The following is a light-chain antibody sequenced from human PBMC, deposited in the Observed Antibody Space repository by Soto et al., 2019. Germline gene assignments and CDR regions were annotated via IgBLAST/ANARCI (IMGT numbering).Light chain of an antibody. CDR3: QKYNTWPPIT. J-gene: IGKJ5*01. CDR1: QSVSSK. Sequence: EIVMPQSPATLSVSPGESATLSCRASQSVSSKLAWYQQKPGQAPRLLIYGASTRATGIPARFSGSGSGTEFTLTISSLQSEDFAVYYCQKYNTWPPITVGQGKRLEIK. CDR2: GAS. V-gene: IGKV3-15*01.